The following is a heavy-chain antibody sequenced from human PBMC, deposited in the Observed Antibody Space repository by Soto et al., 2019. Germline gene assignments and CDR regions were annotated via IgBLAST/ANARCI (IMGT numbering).Heavy chain of an antibody. CDR1: GFTFSSYA. V-gene: IGHV3-64D*08. CDR2: ISSNGGST. D-gene: IGHD3-22*01. Sequence: GGSLRLSCSASGFTFSSYAMHWVRQAPGKGLEYVSAISSNGGSTYYADSVKGRFTISRDNSKNTLYLQMSSLRAEDTAVYYCVKSDYYDSSGPYYYYGMDVWGQGTTVTVSS. CDR3: VKSDYYDSSGPYYYYGMDV. J-gene: IGHJ6*02.